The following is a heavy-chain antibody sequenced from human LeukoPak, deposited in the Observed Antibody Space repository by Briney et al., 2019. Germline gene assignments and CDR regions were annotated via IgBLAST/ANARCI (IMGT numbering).Heavy chain of an antibody. J-gene: IGHJ4*02. CDR2: INHSGSS. CDR3: ARAKALYSGYDYFDY. D-gene: IGHD5-12*01. V-gene: IGHV4-34*01. Sequence: PSETLSLTCAVYGGSFSGYYWSWIRQPPGKGLEWIGEINHSGSSNYNPSLKNRVTISVDTSKNQFSLKLSSVTAADTAVYYCARAKALYSGYDYFDYWGQGTLVTVSS. CDR1: GGSFSGYY.